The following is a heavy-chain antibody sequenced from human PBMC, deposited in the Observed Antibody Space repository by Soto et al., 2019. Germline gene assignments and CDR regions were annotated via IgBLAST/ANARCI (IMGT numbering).Heavy chain of an antibody. CDR2: IYYSGST. J-gene: IGHJ5*02. D-gene: IGHD3-3*01. CDR3: ARGSVLRFLEWLEWFDP. CDR1: GGSISSSSYY. Sequence: PSETLSLTCTVSGGSISSSSYYWGWIRQPPGKGLEWIGSIYYSGSTYYNPSLKSRVTISVDTSKNQFSLKLSSVTAADTAVYYCARGSVLRFLEWLEWFDPWGQGTLVTVS. V-gene: IGHV4-39*01.